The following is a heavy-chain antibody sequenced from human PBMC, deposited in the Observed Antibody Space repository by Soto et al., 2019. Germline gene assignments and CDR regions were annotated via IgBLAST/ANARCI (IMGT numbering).Heavy chain of an antibody. CDR1: GFTFSSYG. D-gene: IGHD1-26*01. Sequence: QVQLVESGGGVVQPGRYLRLSCAASGFTFSSYGMHWVRQAPGKGLEWVAVIWYDGSNKYYADSVKGRFTISRDNSKNTLYLQMNSLRAEDTAVYYCARAGGSYWDYYYGMDVWGQGTTVTVSS. CDR3: ARAGGSYWDYYYGMDV. CDR2: IWYDGSNK. V-gene: IGHV3-33*01. J-gene: IGHJ6*02.